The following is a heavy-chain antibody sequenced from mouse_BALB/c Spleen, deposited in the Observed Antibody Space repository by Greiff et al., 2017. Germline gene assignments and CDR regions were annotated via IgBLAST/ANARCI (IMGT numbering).Heavy chain of an antibody. D-gene: IGHD1-1*01. CDR1: GFTFSSFG. J-gene: IGHJ2*01. V-gene: IGHV5-17*02. CDR2: ISSGSSTI. Sequence: EVKLMESGGGLVQPGGSRKLSCAASGFTFSSFGMHWVRQAPEKGLEWVAYISSGSSTIYYADTVKGRFTISRDNPKNTLFLQMTSLRSEDTAMYYCARSRGDYYYGSVYYFDYWGQGTTLTVSS. CDR3: ARSRGDYYYGSVYYFDY.